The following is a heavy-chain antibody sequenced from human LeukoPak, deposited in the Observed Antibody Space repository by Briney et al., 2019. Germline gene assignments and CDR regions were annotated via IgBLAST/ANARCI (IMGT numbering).Heavy chain of an antibody. CDR1: GGSISSYY. Sequence: SETLSLTCTVSGGSISSYYWSWIRQPAGKGLEWIGEINHSGSTNYNPSLKSRVTISVDTSKNQFSLKLSSVTAADTAVYYCARYSSREGFDYWGQGTLVTVSS. CDR3: ARYSSREGFDY. D-gene: IGHD6-13*01. CDR2: INHSGST. V-gene: IGHV4-34*01. J-gene: IGHJ4*02.